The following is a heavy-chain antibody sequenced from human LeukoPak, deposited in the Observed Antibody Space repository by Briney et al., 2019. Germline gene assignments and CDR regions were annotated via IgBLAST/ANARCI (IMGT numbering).Heavy chain of an antibody. Sequence: SETLSLTCTVSGGSISSYYWSWIRQPAGKGLEWIGRIYTSGSTNYNPSLKSRVTMSVDTSKNQFSLKLSSVTAADTAVYYCARPITMVRGSRVYNWFDPWGQGTLVTVSS. J-gene: IGHJ5*02. D-gene: IGHD3-10*01. CDR2: IYTSGST. CDR3: ARPITMVRGSRVYNWFDP. V-gene: IGHV4-4*07. CDR1: GGSISSYY.